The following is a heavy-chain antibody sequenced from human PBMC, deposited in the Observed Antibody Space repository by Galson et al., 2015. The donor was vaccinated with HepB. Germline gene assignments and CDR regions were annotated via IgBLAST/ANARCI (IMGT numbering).Heavy chain of an antibody. CDR3: ARDLAAAGRRSSGY. Sequence: SLRLSCAASGFTFSSYSMNWVRQAPGKGLEWASSISSSSSYIYYADSVKGRFTISRDNAKSSLYLQMNSLRAEDTAVYYCARDLAAAGRRSSGYWGQGTLVTVSS. CDR2: ISSSSSYI. D-gene: IGHD6-13*01. CDR1: GFTFSSYS. V-gene: IGHV3-21*01. J-gene: IGHJ4*02.